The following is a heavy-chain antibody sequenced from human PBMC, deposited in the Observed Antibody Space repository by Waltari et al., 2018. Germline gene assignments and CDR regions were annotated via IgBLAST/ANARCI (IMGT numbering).Heavy chain of an antibody. Sequence: QVQLVQSGAEVKKPGASVKVSCKASGYRFNSYAMHWVRQAPGQRLEWMGWINAANGNTKYSQKFQDRVTITRDTSASTAYMELSSLRSEDTAVYYCARDRSGIAVAGIHGVDIWGQGTMVTVSS. CDR3: ARDRSGIAVAGIHGVDI. CDR1: GYRFNSYA. D-gene: IGHD6-19*01. V-gene: IGHV1-3*01. J-gene: IGHJ3*02. CDR2: INAANGNT.